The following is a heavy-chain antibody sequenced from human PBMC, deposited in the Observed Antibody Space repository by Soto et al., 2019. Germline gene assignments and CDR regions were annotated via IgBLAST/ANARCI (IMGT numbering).Heavy chain of an antibody. D-gene: IGHD4-17*01. Sequence: QVQLVQSGAEVKKPGSSVKVSCKASGGTFSSYAISWVRQAPGQGLEWMAGIIPLFGTADYAQKFQGRVTITADESTSTDYRELSRLRSEDTAVYYCASNYGDYRYYYGRDVWGQCTTVTVSS. V-gene: IGHV1-69*12. CDR3: ASNYGDYRYYYGRDV. J-gene: IGHJ6*02. CDR1: GGTFSSYA. CDR2: IIPLFGTA.